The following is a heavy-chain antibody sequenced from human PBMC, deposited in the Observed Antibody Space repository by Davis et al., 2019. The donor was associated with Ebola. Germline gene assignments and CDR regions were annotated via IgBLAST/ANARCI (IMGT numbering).Heavy chain of an antibody. CDR3: ATWSPSSSWFQFFDY. J-gene: IGHJ4*02. V-gene: IGHV3-43*01. D-gene: IGHD6-13*01. Sequence: GGSLRPSFPPSGSTFSVHTMHWARQAPGKGLEWVSPISPDGGSTYYADSVKGRFTISRDNSKNSLYLQMNSLRAEDTAVYYCATWSPSSSWFQFFDYWGQGTLVTVSS. CDR2: ISPDGGST. CDR1: GSTFSVHT.